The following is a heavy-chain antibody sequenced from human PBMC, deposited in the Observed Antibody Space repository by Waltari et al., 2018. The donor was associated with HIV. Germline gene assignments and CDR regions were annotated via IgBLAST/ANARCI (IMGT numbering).Heavy chain of an antibody. Sequence: QVQLVESGGGVVQPGRSLRLSCAASGFTFSSYGMPRVRQAPGKGLEWVAVIWYDVTNKYYADSVKGRFTISRDNSKNTLYLQMNSLRAEDTAVYYCARDRSEGGGYYYYGLDVWGQGTTVTVSS. CDR3: ARDRSEGGGYYYYGLDV. CDR1: GFTFSSYG. CDR2: IWYDVTNK. D-gene: IGHD2-15*01. J-gene: IGHJ6*02. V-gene: IGHV3-33*01.